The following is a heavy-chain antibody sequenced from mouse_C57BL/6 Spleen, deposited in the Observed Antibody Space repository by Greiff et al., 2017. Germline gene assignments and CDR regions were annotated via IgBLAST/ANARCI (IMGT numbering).Heavy chain of an antibody. V-gene: IGHV1-4*01. CDR1: GYTFTSYT. CDR3: ARGATGTSAMDY. D-gene: IGHD4-1*01. J-gene: IGHJ4*01. CDR2: INPSSGYT. Sequence: VKLQESGAELARPGASVKMSCKASGYTFTSYTMHWVKQRPGQGLEWIGYINPSSGYTKYNQKFKDKATLTADKSSSTAYMQLSSLTSEDSAVYYCARGATGTSAMDYWGQGTSVTVSS.